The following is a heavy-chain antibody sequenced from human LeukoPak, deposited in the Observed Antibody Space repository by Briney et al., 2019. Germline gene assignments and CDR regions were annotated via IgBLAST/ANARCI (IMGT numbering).Heavy chain of an antibody. Sequence: SVKVSCKASGGTFSSYAISWVRQAPGQGLEWMGRIIPILGIANYAQKFQGRVTITADKSTGTAYMELSSLRSEDTAVYYCARESQAVAASPYWGQGTLVTVSS. CDR3: ARESQAVAASPY. D-gene: IGHD2-15*01. CDR2: IIPILGIA. V-gene: IGHV1-69*04. J-gene: IGHJ4*02. CDR1: GGTFSSYA.